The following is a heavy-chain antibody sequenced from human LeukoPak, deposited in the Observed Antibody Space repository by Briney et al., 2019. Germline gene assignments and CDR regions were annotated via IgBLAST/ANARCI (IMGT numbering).Heavy chain of an antibody. CDR3: ARGRAAAALFWFDP. Sequence: ASVKVSCKTSGYTFTAYYMHWVRQAPGQGPEWMGWINPNIGGTKYAQKFQGTVTMTRDTSISTAYMELSSLRADDTATYYCARGRAAAALFWFDPWGQGTLVTVSS. CDR2: INPNIGGT. J-gene: IGHJ5*02. D-gene: IGHD6-13*01. CDR1: GYTFTAYY. V-gene: IGHV1-2*02.